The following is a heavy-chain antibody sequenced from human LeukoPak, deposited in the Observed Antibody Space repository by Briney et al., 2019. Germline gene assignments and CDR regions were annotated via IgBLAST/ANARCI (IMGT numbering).Heavy chain of an antibody. CDR3: AKGHSGSYSDYYYYYMDV. Sequence: GGSLRPSCAASGFTFSGYGMSWVRQAPGKGLEWVSGISGSGSSTYYADSVEGRFTISRDNSKNTLYLQMNSLRAEDTAVYYCAKGHSGSYSDYYYYYMDVWGKGTTVTISS. D-gene: IGHD1-26*01. CDR1: GFTFSGYG. CDR2: ISGSGSST. J-gene: IGHJ6*03. V-gene: IGHV3-23*01.